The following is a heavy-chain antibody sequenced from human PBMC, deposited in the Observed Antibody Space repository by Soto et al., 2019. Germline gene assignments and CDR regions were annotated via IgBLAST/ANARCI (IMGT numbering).Heavy chain of an antibody. Sequence: QVQLVQSGAEVKKPGASVKVSCKASGYTFTSYDINWVRQATGQGLEWMGWMNPNSGNTGYAQKFQGRVTMTRNTSISTAYMELSSLRSEDTAVYYCAREGPGAYYYDSSGYYSGNGFDPWGQGTLVTVSS. D-gene: IGHD3-22*01. CDR3: AREGPGAYYYDSSGYYSGNGFDP. J-gene: IGHJ5*02. CDR2: MNPNSGNT. V-gene: IGHV1-8*01. CDR1: GYTFTSYD.